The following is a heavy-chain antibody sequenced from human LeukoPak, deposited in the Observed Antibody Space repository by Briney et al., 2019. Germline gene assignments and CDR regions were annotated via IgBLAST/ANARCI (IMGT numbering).Heavy chain of an antibody. CDR3: ARGSTVTVKTLGY. J-gene: IGHJ4*02. CDR2: MNPNSGNT. D-gene: IGHD4-11*01. V-gene: IGHV1-8*03. Sequence: ASVKASCKASGYTFTSYDINWVRQATGQGLEWMGWMNPNSGNTGYAQKFQGRVTITRNTSISTAYMELSSLRSEDTAVYYCARGSTVTVKTLGYWGQGTLVTVSS. CDR1: GYTFTSYD.